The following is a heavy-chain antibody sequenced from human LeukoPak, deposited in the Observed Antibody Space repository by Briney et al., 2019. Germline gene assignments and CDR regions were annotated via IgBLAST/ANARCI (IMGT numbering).Heavy chain of an antibody. V-gene: IGHV3-7*04. CDR1: GFTFSNSW. Sequence: PGKSLRLSCVASGFTFSNSWMNWVRQAPEKGPEWVANIKEDGSEKYYLESVKGRFTISRDNAKNSLYLQMNSLRDEDTALYYCARGRRGTQYQVFDSWGQGTLVTVSS. J-gene: IGHJ5*01. CDR3: ARGRRGTQYQVFDS. CDR2: IKEDGSEK.